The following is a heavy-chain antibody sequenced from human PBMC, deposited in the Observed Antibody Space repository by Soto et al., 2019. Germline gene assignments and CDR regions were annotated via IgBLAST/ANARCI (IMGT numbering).Heavy chain of an antibody. J-gene: IGHJ6*02. CDR3: ASVGCSGGSCYSGLMNV. D-gene: IGHD2-15*01. V-gene: IGHV3-11*06. CDR1: GFTFSDYY. Sequence: GGSLRLSCAASGFTFSDYYMSWIRQAPGKGLEWVSYISSSSSYTNYADSVKGRFTISRDNAKNSLYLQMNSLRAEDTAVYYCASVGCSGGSCYSGLMNVWGQGTTVTVSS. CDR2: ISSSSSYT.